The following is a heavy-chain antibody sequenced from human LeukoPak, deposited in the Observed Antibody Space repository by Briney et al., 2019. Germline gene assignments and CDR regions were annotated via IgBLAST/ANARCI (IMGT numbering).Heavy chain of an antibody. CDR2: ISGSGSTI. Sequence: GGSLRLSCAASGLTFRDYDINWVRQAPGKGLEWVSYISGSGSTIYYADSVRGRFTISRDNAKNSLYLQMNSLRAEDTAVYYCASDYYGSGSYSRFDYWGQGTLVTVTS. CDR3: ASDYYGSGSYSRFDY. CDR1: GLTFRDYD. J-gene: IGHJ4*02. D-gene: IGHD3-10*01. V-gene: IGHV3-48*03.